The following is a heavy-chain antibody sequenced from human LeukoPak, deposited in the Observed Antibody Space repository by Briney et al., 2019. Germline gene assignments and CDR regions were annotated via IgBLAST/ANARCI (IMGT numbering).Heavy chain of an antibody. CDR3: ARFGIAAAGTGMDV. J-gene: IGHJ6*02. CDR1: GYTFTSYD. V-gene: IGHV1-8*01. D-gene: IGHD6-13*01. Sequence: ASVKVSCKASGYTFTSYDINWVRQATGQGLEWMGWMNPNSGNTGYAQKFQDRVTMTRNTSISTAYMELSSLRSEDTAVYYCARFGIAAAGTGMDVWGQGTTVTVSS. CDR2: MNPNSGNT.